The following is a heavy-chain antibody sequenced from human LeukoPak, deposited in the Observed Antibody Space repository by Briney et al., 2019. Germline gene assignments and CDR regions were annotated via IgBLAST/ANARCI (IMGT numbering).Heavy chain of an antibody. CDR3: ARSYYGDNWFDP. CDR2: IYHSGST. CDR1: GYSISSGYY. V-gene: IGHV4-38-2*02. D-gene: IGHD3-10*01. J-gene: IGHJ5*02. Sequence: SETLSLTCTVSGYSISSGYYWGWIRQPPGKGLEWIGSIYHSGSTYYNPSLKSRFTISVDTCKNQCSLQLSSVTAADTAVYYCARSYYGDNWFDPWGQGTLVTVSS.